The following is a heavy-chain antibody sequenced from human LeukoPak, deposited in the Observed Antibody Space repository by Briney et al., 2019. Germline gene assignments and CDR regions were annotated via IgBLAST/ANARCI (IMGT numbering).Heavy chain of an antibody. CDR2: INPNSGDT. Sequence: ASVKVSCKASGYTFTTYHLHWVRQAPGQGLEWMGRINPNSGDTNYAQKFQGRVTMTTDTSISTAYMDLSGLRSDDTAMYYCAREIRRGAGDWFDSWGQGTLVTVSS. CDR1: GYTFTTYH. D-gene: IGHD1-26*01. J-gene: IGHJ5*01. V-gene: IGHV1-2*06. CDR3: AREIRRGAGDWFDS.